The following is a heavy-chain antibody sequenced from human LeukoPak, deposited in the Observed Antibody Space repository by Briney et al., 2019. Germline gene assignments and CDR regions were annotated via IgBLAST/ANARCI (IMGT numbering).Heavy chain of an antibody. V-gene: IGHV4-4*07. Sequence: PSETLSLTCTVSSGSISGYYWSWIRQPAGKGLEWIGRIYTSGSTNYNPSLKSRVTMSVDTSKNQFPLKLSSVTAADTAVYYCARSLGTSYTSSWYWFDPWGQGSLVIVSS. J-gene: IGHJ5*02. CDR1: SGSISGYY. D-gene: IGHD6-13*01. CDR2: IYTSGST. CDR3: ARSLGTSYTSSWYWFDP.